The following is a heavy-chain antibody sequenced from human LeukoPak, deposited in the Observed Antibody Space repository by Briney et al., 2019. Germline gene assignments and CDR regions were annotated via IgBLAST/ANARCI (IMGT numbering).Heavy chain of an antibody. V-gene: IGHV3-23*01. Sequence: GESLRLSCAASGFTFSSYAMSWVRQAPGKGLEWVSGISTSGASTSNADSVKGRFTISRDNSKNTLYLQMNSLRAEDTAVYYCARVRGSHFDYWGQGTLVTVSS. J-gene: IGHJ4*02. CDR1: GFTFSSYA. D-gene: IGHD3-10*01. CDR3: ARVRGSHFDY. CDR2: ISTSGAST.